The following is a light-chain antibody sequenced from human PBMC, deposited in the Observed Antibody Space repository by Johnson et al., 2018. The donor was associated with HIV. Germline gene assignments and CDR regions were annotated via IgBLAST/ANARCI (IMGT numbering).Light chain of an antibody. CDR1: SSNIGSNY. J-gene: IGLJ1*01. V-gene: IGLV1-51*02. Sequence: QSVLTQPPSVSAAPGQKVTISCSGGSSNIGSNYVSWYKQLPGTAPKLLIYENNKRPPGIPDRFSGSTSGTSATPGNTGLQPGDEADYYFGTWDTSLSVGGVFGTGTRVIVL. CDR2: ENN. CDR3: GTWDTSLSVGGV.